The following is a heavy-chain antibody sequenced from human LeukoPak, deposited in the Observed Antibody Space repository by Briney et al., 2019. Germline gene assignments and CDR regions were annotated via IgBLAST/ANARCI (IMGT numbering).Heavy chain of an antibody. D-gene: IGHD6-6*01. CDR2: ISAYNGNT. CDR3: ARGSIAGNDVYYYGMDV. CDR1: GYTFTSYG. J-gene: IGHJ6*02. Sequence: ASVKVSCKASGYTFTSYGISWVRQAPGQGLEWMGWISAYNGNTNYAQKLQGRVTMTTDISTSTAYMELRSLRSDDTAVYYCARGSIAGNDVYYYGMDVWGQGTTVTVSS. V-gene: IGHV1-18*01.